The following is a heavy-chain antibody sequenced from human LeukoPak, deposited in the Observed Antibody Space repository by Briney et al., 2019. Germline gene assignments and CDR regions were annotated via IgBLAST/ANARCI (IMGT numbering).Heavy chain of an antibody. CDR2: IGTSSIYI. Sequence: GGSLRLSCAASGFTFSAYSMNWVRQAPGKGLEWVSSIGTSSIYIYYADSVKGRFTVSRDNAKNSLYLQMNSLRAEDTAVYYCAKSKIGMVATSFYDGWGQGTLVTVSS. CDR1: GFTFSAYS. V-gene: IGHV3-21*04. D-gene: IGHD5-12*01. CDR3: AKSKIGMVATSFYDG. J-gene: IGHJ4*02.